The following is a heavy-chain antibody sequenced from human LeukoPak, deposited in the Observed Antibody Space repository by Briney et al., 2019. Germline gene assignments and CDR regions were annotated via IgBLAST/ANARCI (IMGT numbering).Heavy chain of an antibody. J-gene: IGHJ4*02. CDR2: NSYTGST. V-gene: IGHV4-39*01. CDR3: ARLGELATTAALDY. D-gene: IGHD5-12*01. Sequence: ETLYLTCSVSGGPITRLIYYWGWIRQPQGKGLGDNGSNSYTGSTNYNPSLESRVAISADTSKSKSSLRMSSVTAADTAVYYCARLGELATTAALDYWGQGTLVTVSS. CDR1: GGPITRLIYY.